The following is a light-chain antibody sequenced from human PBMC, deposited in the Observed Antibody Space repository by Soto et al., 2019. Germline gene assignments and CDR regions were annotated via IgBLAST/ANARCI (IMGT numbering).Light chain of an antibody. CDR3: QQYNSCLWT. CDR1: QSVITY. Sequence: DIVLTQSPATLSVSVGDRATLSCRASQSVITYLAWYQQKPRQAPRLLIYGASTRDTGIPARFSGSGSGTEFTLTISSLQSEDSAAYYCQQYNSCLWTFGQGTKVDI. J-gene: IGKJ1*01. V-gene: IGKV3-15*01. CDR2: GAS.